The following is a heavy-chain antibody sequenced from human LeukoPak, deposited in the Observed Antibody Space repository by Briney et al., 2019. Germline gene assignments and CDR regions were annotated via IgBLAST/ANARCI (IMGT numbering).Heavy chain of an antibody. V-gene: IGHV3-23*01. Sequence: PGGSLRLSCSASGFIFRHYAVNWVRQSPGKGLEWVSGISGSGDSTYYADSVKGRFTISRDNAKNSLYLQMNSLRAEDTAVYYCSAGEGYYDSSDYYSAWAFNVWGQGTMVTVSS. CDR2: ISGSGDST. CDR3: SAGEGYYDSSDYYSAWAFNV. D-gene: IGHD3-22*01. J-gene: IGHJ3*01. CDR1: GFIFRHYA.